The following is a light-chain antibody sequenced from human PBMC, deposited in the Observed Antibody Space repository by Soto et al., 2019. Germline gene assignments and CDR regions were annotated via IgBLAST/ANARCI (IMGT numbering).Light chain of an antibody. CDR1: SSDVVGYRY. CDR3: CSYAGSHTKYV. J-gene: IGLJ1*01. V-gene: IGLV2-11*01. Sequence: QSALTQPRSVSGSPGQSVTISCTGTSSDVVGYRYVSWYQQHPGKAPKVIIYDVTQRPSGVPDRFSGSKSGNAASLTISGLQAEDEADYYCCSYAGSHTKYVFGTGTKVTVL. CDR2: DVT.